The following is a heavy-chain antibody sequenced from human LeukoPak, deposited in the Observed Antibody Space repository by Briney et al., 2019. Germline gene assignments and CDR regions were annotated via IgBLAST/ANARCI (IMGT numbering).Heavy chain of an antibody. Sequence: ASVKVSSKVSGYTLTELSMHWVRQAPGKGLEWMGGFDPEDGETIYAQKFQGRVTMTEDTSTDTAYMELSSLRSEDTAVYYCATRVDHYNWFDPWGQGTLVTVSS. V-gene: IGHV1-24*01. J-gene: IGHJ5*02. D-gene: IGHD1-14*01. CDR1: GYTLTELS. CDR3: ATRVDHYNWFDP. CDR2: FDPEDGET.